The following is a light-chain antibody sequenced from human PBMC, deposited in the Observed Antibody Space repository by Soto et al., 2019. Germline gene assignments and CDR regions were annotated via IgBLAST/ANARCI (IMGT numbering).Light chain of an antibody. CDR3: QQRSNWPRT. Sequence: EIVLTQSPATLYLSPGERATLSCRASQSVSSYLAWYQQKPGQAPRLLIYDASNRATGIPARFSGSGSGTDFTLTISSLEPEDFAVYYCQQRSNWPRTFGQGTKVEI. J-gene: IGKJ1*01. V-gene: IGKV3-11*01. CDR2: DAS. CDR1: QSVSSY.